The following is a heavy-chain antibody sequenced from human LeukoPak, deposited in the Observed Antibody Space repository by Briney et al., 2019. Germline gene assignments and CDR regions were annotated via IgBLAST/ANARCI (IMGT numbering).Heavy chain of an antibody. D-gene: IGHD3-10*01. V-gene: IGHV3-48*03. CDR2: ISSSGSNI. CDR3: ARVGFGGLSD. CDR1: GFTFSSYE. J-gene: IGHJ4*02. Sequence: GGSLRLSGAASGFTFSSYEINWVRQAPGKGLECVSYISSSGSNIYYADSVKGRFTISRDNAKNSLYLQMNSLRAEDTAVYYCARVGFGGLSDWGQGTLVTVSS.